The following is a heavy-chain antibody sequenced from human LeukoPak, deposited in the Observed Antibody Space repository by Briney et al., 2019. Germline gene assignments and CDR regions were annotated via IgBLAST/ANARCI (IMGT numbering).Heavy chain of an antibody. D-gene: IGHD2-2*02. CDR2: IIPIFGIA. Sequence: ASVKVSCKVSRGTFSSYAISWVRQAPGQGLGWMGRIIPIFGIANYAQKFQGRVTITADKSTSTAYMEPSSLRSEDTAVYYCARDKSDIVVVPAAIQDYYYYGMDVWGQGTTVTVSS. CDR3: ARDKSDIVVVPAAIQDYYYYGMDV. V-gene: IGHV1-69*04. J-gene: IGHJ6*02. CDR1: RGTFSSYA.